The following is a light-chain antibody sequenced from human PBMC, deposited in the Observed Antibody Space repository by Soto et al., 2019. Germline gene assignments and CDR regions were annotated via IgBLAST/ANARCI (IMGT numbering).Light chain of an antibody. Sequence: DIQMTQSPSSLSASVGDRVTITCQASQDISYYLNWYQQKPGKAPKLLIYDASNLEIGVPSRFSGSGSGTDFTFTISSLQPEDIATYYCHQYDNLPLTFGGGTKVEIK. CDR2: DAS. CDR1: QDISYY. J-gene: IGKJ4*01. V-gene: IGKV1-33*01. CDR3: HQYDNLPLT.